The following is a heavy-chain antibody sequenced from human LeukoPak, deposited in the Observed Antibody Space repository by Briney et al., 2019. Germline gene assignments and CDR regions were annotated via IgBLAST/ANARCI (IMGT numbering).Heavy chain of an antibody. CDR3: ASTNLQTTVTRWFDP. CDR2: IIPIFGTA. V-gene: IGHV1-69*01. J-gene: IGHJ5*02. CDR1: GGTFTGFA. Sequence: ASVKASCKVSGGTFTGFAFSWVRQAPGQGLEWLGGIIPIFGTANYAQKFQGRVTITADESTSTAYMELSSLRSEDTAVYYCASTNLQTTVTRWFDPWGQGTLVTVSS. D-gene: IGHD4-17*01.